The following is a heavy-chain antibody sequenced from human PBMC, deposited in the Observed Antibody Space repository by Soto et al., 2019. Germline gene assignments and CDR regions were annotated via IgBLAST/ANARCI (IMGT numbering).Heavy chain of an antibody. V-gene: IGHV1-46*01. CDR2: INPSDGRT. J-gene: IGHJ4*02. CDR3: ARGTGAASENAIDY. Sequence: GASVKVSCKASGYTFTGYYMHWVRQAPGHGLEWMGMINPSDGRTNYAQKFQGRVTMTRDTSTSTVYMEVSSLTSEDTAVYYCARGTGAASENAIDYWGQGTLVTVSS. D-gene: IGHD1-1*01. CDR1: GYTFTGYY.